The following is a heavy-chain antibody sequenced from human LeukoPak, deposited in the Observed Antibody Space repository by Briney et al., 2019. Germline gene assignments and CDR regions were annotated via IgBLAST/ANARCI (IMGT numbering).Heavy chain of an antibody. V-gene: IGHV4-34*01. Sequence: SETLSLTCAVYGGSFSGYYWSWIRQPPGKGLEWIGEINHSGSTNYNPSLKSRVTISVDTSKNQFSLKLSSVTAADTAVYYCARDLVVVPAAMRHYYYYMDVWGKGTTVTVSS. D-gene: IGHD2-2*01. CDR2: INHSGST. CDR1: GGSFSGYY. CDR3: ARDLVVVPAAMRHYYYYMDV. J-gene: IGHJ6*03.